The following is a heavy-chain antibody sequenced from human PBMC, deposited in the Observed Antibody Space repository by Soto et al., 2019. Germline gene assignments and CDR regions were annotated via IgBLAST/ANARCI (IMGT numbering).Heavy chain of an antibody. CDR1: GGTFSSYT. J-gene: IGHJ4*02. CDR2: IIPILGIA. Sequence: QVQLVQSGAEVKKPGSSVKVSCKASGGTFSSYTISWVRQAPGQGLEWMGRIIPILGIANYAQKFQGRVTITVDKSTSTAYMELSSLRSEDTAVYYCARGEAYCGGDCYWGPLDYWGQGTLVTVSS. CDR3: ARGEAYCGGDCYWGPLDY. V-gene: IGHV1-69*02. D-gene: IGHD2-21*02.